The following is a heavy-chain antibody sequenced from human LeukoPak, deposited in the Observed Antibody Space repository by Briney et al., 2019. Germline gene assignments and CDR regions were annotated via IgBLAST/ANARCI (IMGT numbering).Heavy chain of an antibody. Sequence: GASVKVSCKTSGYTFIDYYVHRIRQAPGQGLEWMGRINPSTGGTDFAQKLQGKVSMTRDTSISTAYMELSRLGSDDTAVYYCATLGEDKTDTPFDYWGQGTLVTVSS. CDR3: ATLGEDKTDTPFDY. V-gene: IGHV1-2*06. D-gene: IGHD3-16*01. CDR2: INPSTGGT. CDR1: GYTFIDYY. J-gene: IGHJ4*02.